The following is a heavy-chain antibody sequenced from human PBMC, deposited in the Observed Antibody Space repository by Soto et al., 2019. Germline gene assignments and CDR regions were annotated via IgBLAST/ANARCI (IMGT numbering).Heavy chain of an antibody. CDR3: ATLAGAFDI. D-gene: IGHD3-16*01. V-gene: IGHV1-3*04. CDR2: INTANGNT. J-gene: IGHJ3*02. CDR1: GYTFTSFV. Sequence: QVRLVQSGAEVKEPGTSVKVSCKASGYTFTSFVMHWVRQAPGQSLEWMGWINTANGNTKYSQKLQGRVTLTRDTSASTAYMEMSSLRSEDTAVYYCATLAGAFDIWGQGTMVTVSS.